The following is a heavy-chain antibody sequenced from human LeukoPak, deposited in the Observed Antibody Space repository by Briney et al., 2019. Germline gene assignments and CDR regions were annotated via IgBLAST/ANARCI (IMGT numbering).Heavy chain of an antibody. V-gene: IGHV5-51*01. CDR3: ARPSNCSGGSCYPWPTLDY. CDR1: GYRFTSYW. Sequence: GESLKISCKGSGYRFTSYWIGWVRQMPGKGLEWMGIIYPGDSDTRYSPSFQGQVTISADKSVSTAYLQWSSLKASDTAMYYCARPSNCSGGSCYPWPTLDYWGQGTLVTVSS. J-gene: IGHJ4*02. CDR2: IYPGDSDT. D-gene: IGHD2-15*01.